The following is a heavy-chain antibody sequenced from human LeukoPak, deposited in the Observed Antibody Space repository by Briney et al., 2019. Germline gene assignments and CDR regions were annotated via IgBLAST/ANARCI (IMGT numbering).Heavy chain of an antibody. CDR3: ARHGVVAATRVYYYYMDV. V-gene: IGHV5-51*01. CDR2: IYPGDSDT. J-gene: IGHJ6*03. Sequence: GASLETSFQGSGYRFTSYWIGWVRPMPGKGLEWMGIIYPGDSDTRYSPSFQGQVTISADKSISTAYLQWSSLKASDTAMYYCARHGVVAATRVYYYYMDVWGKGTTVTVSS. D-gene: IGHD2-15*01. CDR1: GYRFTSYW.